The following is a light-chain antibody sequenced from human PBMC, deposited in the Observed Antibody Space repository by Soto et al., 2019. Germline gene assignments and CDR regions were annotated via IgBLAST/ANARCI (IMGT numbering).Light chain of an antibody. CDR2: QVS. J-gene: IGLJ1*01. V-gene: IGLV2-14*01. Sequence: QSALTQPASVSGSPGQSITSSCTGTSSDIGGFYYVSWYQHHPGKDPKLMIYQVSNRPSGVSNRFSGSKSGNTASLTIPGLQAEDEADYFCSSYSSSSTFYVFGAGTKVTVL. CDR3: SSYSSSSTFYV. CDR1: SSDIGGFYY.